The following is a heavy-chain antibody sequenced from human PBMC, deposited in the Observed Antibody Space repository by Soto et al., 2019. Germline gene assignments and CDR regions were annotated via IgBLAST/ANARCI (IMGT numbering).Heavy chain of an antibody. V-gene: IGHV3-23*01. J-gene: IGHJ4*02. CDR3: ATGGRSSAFDY. D-gene: IGHD6-6*01. CDR2: VSGSGALT. CDR1: GFTFSSYA. Sequence: EVQLLESGGGLVQPGGSLSLSCAASGFTFSSYAMSWVRQAPGKGLEWVSVVSGSGALTYYADSVKGRFTISRDNSKNTVYLQMNSLRAEDTAVYDCATGGRSSAFDYGGQGTLVTVSS.